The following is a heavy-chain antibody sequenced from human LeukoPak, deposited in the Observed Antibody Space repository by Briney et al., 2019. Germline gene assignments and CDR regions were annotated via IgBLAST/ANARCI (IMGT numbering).Heavy chain of an antibody. Sequence: ASVKVSCKASGYTFTSYYMHWVRQAPGQGLEWMGIINPSGGSTSYAQKFQGRVTMTRDTSTSTVYMELSSLRSEDTAVYYCARGHTIFGLPLEQHFDYWGQGTLVTVSS. J-gene: IGHJ4*02. D-gene: IGHD3-3*01. CDR2: INPSGGST. CDR1: GYTFTSYY. V-gene: IGHV1-46*01. CDR3: ARGHTIFGLPLEQHFDY.